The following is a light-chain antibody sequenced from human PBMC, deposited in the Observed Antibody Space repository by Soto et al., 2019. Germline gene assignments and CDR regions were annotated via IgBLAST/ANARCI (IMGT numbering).Light chain of an antibody. CDR2: AAS. Sequence: DIQMTQSPSSLSASFGDRVTITCRASQGIGVYLAWFQQKPGNAPKLLIYAASTLQSGVPYRFSGSGSGTDVTLTISGLQPEDVATYYCQKYNSSPLTFGGGTKVEIK. CDR3: QKYNSSPLT. V-gene: IGKV1-27*01. CDR1: QGIGVY. J-gene: IGKJ4*01.